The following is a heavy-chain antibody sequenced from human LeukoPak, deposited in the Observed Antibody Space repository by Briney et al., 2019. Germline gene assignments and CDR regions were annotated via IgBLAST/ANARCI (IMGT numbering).Heavy chain of an antibody. V-gene: IGHV4-34*01. CDR2: INHSGSN. CDR1: GGSFSGYY. Sequence: SETLSLTCAVYGGSFSGYYWSWIRQPPGKGLEWIGEINHSGSNNYNPSLKSRVTISVDTSKNQFSLKLSSVTAADTAVYYCARGWGYYGLRQFDYWGQGTLVTVSS. J-gene: IGHJ4*02. D-gene: IGHD3-10*01. CDR3: ARGWGYYGLRQFDY.